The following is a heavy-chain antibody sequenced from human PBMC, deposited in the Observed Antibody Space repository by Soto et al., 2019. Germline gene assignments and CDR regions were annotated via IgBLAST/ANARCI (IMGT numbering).Heavy chain of an antibody. D-gene: IGHD2-21*02. Sequence: EVQLVESGGGLVQPGGSLRLSCTASGFTFSDYWMHWVRQSPGKGLVWVSRINSDETITSYADSVKGRFTISRDNAKNTLYLQMSSLRVEDTALYYCVCFECGRTAVVTAMEANGYWGQGTLVTVSS. CDR2: INSDETIT. CDR3: VCFECGRTAVVTAMEANGY. J-gene: IGHJ4*02. CDR1: GFTFSDYW. V-gene: IGHV3-74*02.